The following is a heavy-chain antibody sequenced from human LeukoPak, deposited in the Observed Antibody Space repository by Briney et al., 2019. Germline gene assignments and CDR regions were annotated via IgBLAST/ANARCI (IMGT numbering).Heavy chain of an antibody. V-gene: IGHV4-39*01. J-gene: IGHJ3*02. Sequence: SETQSLTCTVSGGSISSSSYYWGWIRQPPGKGLEWIGSMYYSASTYYNPSLKSRVSLSVDTSKNQFSLKLSSVTAADTAVYYCARVAFSSSWPDAFDIWGQGTMVTVSS. CDR3: ARVAFSSSWPDAFDI. D-gene: IGHD6-13*01. CDR2: MYYSAST. CDR1: GGSISSSSYY.